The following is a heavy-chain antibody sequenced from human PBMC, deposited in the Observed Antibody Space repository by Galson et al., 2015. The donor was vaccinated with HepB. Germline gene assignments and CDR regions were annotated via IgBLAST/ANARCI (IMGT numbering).Heavy chain of an antibody. CDR3: ARESPMPLDYYYYAMDV. J-gene: IGHJ6*02. CDR1: GFTFRNYA. V-gene: IGHV3-23*01. D-gene: IGHD3-16*01. Sequence: SLRLSCAASGFTFRNYAMIWVRQAPGKGLDWVSSIAESSESTSYSDSVKGRFTISRDNSKKKLYLQMNGLTAADTGVYYCARESPMPLDYYYYAMDVWGLGTTVAVS. CDR2: IAESSEST.